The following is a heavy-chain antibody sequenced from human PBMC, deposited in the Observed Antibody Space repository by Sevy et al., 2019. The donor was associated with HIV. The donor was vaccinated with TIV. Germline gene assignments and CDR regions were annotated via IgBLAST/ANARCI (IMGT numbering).Heavy chain of an antibody. J-gene: IGHJ4*02. D-gene: IGHD3-16*01. CDR2: IKPDGSKK. V-gene: IGHV3-7*01. CDR1: GFTFSGYL. CDR3: ARLKLHYDPYYFDL. Sequence: GALRLSCAASGFTFSGYLVRWVRQAPEEGVEWVAKIKPDGSKKYYVDSVKGRFIMSRDNAKNSLYLEMNSLRAEDTAVYYCARLKLHYDPYYFDLWGQGTLVTVSS.